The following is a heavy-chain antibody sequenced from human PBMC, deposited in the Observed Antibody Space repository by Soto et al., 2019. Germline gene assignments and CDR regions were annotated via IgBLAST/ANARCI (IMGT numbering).Heavy chain of an antibody. CDR3: ARDGGRHSGGMDY. J-gene: IGHJ4*02. CDR1: GGTFSSYS. D-gene: IGHD1-26*01. V-gene: IGHV1-69*01. Sequence: QVQLVQSGAEVKKPGSSVKVSCKASGGTFSSYSINWVRQAPGQGLEWMGVIIPIFGTANYAQKFQGRVTTTADESTSTAYMELSSLRSEDTAVYYCARDGGRHSGGMDYWGQGTLVTVSS. CDR2: IIPIFGTA.